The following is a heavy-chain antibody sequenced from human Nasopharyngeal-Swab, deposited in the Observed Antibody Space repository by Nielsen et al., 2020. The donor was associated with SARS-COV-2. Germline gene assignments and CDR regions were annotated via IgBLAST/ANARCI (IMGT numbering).Heavy chain of an antibody. J-gene: IGHJ4*02. CDR3: ARPGYDSSGYTSYFDY. V-gene: IGHV4-39*01. Sequence: WIRQPPGKGLEWIGSIYYSGSTYYNPSLKGRVTISVDTSKNQFSLKLSSVTAADTAVYYCARPGYDSSGYTSYFDYWGQGTLVTVSS. D-gene: IGHD3-22*01. CDR2: IYYSGST.